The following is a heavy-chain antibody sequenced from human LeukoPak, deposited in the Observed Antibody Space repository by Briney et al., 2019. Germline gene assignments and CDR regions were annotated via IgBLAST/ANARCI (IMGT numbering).Heavy chain of an antibody. CDR1: GGSFSGYY. D-gene: IGHD3-16*01. Sequence: PSETLSLTCAVYGGSFSGYYWSWIRQPPGKGLEWIGEINHSGSTNYNPSLKSRVTISVDTSKNQFSLKLGSVTAADTAVYYCARGKGHYVGRNYFDYWGQGTLVTVSS. CDR2: INHSGST. CDR3: ARGKGHYVGRNYFDY. J-gene: IGHJ4*02. V-gene: IGHV4-34*01.